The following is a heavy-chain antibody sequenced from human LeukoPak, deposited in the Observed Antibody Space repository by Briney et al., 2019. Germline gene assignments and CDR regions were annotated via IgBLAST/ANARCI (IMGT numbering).Heavy chain of an antibody. CDR2: ISGSGGST. Sequence: GGSLRLSCAASGFTFSSYAMSWFRQAPGKGLEWVSAISGSGGSTYYADSVKGRFTISRDNSKNTLYLQMNSLRAEDTAVYYCAKARGGIVVVPAAYCFDYWGQGTLVTVSS. D-gene: IGHD2-2*01. CDR3: AKARGGIVVVPAAYCFDY. J-gene: IGHJ4*02. V-gene: IGHV3-23*01. CDR1: GFTFSSYA.